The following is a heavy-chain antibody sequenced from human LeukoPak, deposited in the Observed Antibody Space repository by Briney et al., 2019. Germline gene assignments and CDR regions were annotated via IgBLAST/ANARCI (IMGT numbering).Heavy chain of an antibody. CDR3: ARGTSSSWYSGANYGMDV. Sequence: SETLSLTCAVYGGSFSGYYWSWIRQPPGKGLEWIGEINHSGSTNYNPSLKSRVTISVDTSKNQFSLKLSSVTAADTAVYYCARGTSSSWYSGANYGMDVWGQGTTVTVSS. V-gene: IGHV4-34*01. D-gene: IGHD6-13*01. CDR2: INHSGST. CDR1: GGSFSGYY. J-gene: IGHJ6*02.